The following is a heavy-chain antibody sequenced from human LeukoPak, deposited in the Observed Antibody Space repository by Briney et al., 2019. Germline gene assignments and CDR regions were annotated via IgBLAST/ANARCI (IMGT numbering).Heavy chain of an antibody. CDR2: IYYTGSV. Sequence: PSGTLSLTCTVYGISIKNDYWWTWVRQSPGEGLGWIGEIYYTGSVNYNLSLGSRVTISRDTSKSQFSLMLRSVTAADTAVYHCARHYDLWSAYSYWGQGLLVTVSS. J-gene: IGHJ4*02. V-gene: IGHV4-4*02. CDR1: GISIKNDYW. D-gene: IGHD3-3*01. CDR3: ARHYDLWSAYSY.